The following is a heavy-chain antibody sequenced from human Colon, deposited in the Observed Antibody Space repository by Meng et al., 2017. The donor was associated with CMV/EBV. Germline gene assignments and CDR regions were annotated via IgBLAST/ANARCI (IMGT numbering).Heavy chain of an antibody. CDR3: VRDIGGWRNWFDP. Sequence: CVASGFKFYAYGMRWVRQLPGRGLEWVSGTTWNGGTTGYAESVKGRFTISRDNAKNSLYLQMDSLRPEDTAFYHCVRDIGGWRNWFDPWGQGTLVTVSS. CDR2: TTWNGGTT. CDR1: GFKFYAYG. J-gene: IGHJ5*02. V-gene: IGHV3-20*01. D-gene: IGHD4-23*01.